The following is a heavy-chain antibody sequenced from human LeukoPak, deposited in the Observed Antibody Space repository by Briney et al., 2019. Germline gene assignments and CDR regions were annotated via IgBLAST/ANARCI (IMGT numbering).Heavy chain of an antibody. Sequence: GRSLRLSCAASGFTFSSYAMHWVRQAPGKGLEWVAVISYDGSNKYYADSVKGRFTISRDNSKNTLYLQMNSLRAEDTAVYYCARDLERFLVWFPIGYWGQGTLVTVSS. CDR2: ISYDGSNK. D-gene: IGHD3-3*01. CDR3: ARDLERFLVWFPIGY. J-gene: IGHJ4*02. CDR1: GFTFSSYA. V-gene: IGHV3-30-3*01.